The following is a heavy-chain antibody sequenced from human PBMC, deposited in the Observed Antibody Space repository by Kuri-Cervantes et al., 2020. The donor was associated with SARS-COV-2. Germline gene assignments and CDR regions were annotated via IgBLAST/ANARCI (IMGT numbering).Heavy chain of an antibody. D-gene: IGHD4-23*01. J-gene: IGHJ6*02. Sequence: SGPTLVQPTQTLTLTCTFSGFSLSTSGMCVSWIRQPPGKALEWLALIDWDDDKYYSTSLKTRLTISKDTSKNQVVLTMTNMDPVDTATYYCARMGGGGYYYYGMDVWGQGTTVTVSS. CDR1: GFSLSTSGMC. CDR2: IDWDDDK. V-gene: IGHV2-70*01. CDR3: ARMGGGGYYYYGMDV.